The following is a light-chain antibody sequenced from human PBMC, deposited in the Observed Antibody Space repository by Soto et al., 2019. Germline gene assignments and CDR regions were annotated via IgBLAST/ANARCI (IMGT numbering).Light chain of an antibody. V-gene: IGKV3-15*01. CDR3: QQYNHWSLYT. J-gene: IGKJ2*01. CDR2: DAS. CDR1: QSVSRN. Sequence: EVVMTQSPATLSVSPGERATLSCRASQSVSRNLAWYQQRPGRAPRLLIYDASTRATNIPTKFSGSGSGTEFTLTISSLQSEDFAVYYCQQYNHWSLYTFGQGTKLEIK.